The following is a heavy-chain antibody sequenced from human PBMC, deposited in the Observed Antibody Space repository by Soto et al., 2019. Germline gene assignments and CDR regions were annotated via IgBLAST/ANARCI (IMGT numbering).Heavy chain of an antibody. Sequence: QVHLVQSGAEVKKPGSSVKVSCKTSGGTFSDSAINWLRQPPGQGLEWMGGLVPMFRTANYAPNLQGRVSITADESTSTVFMELSSLTFEDTAVYYCARGLGGSYFPFDFWGQGTLVTVSS. V-gene: IGHV1-69*12. CDR2: LVPMFRTA. D-gene: IGHD1-26*01. CDR1: GGTFSDSA. J-gene: IGHJ4*02. CDR3: ARGLGGSYFPFDF.